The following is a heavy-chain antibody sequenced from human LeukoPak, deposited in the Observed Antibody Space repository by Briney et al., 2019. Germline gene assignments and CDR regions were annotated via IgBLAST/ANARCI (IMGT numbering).Heavy chain of an antibody. CDR2: ISGSDGTT. CDR1: GFTFSNYA. CDR3: AKSYGDYYFYVMDV. V-gene: IGHV3-23*01. J-gene: IGHJ6*02. Sequence: PGGSLRLSCAASGFTFSNYAMSWVRQAPGKGLEWVSVISGSDGTTYYADSVKGRFTVSRDNSENTLYLQMNSLRAEDTAVYYCAKSYGDYYFYVMDVWGQGTTVTVSS. D-gene: IGHD5-18*01.